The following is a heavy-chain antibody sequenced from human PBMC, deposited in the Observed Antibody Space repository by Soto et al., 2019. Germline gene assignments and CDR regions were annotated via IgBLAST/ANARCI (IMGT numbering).Heavy chain of an antibody. CDR1: GYTFTSYG. D-gene: IGHD3-22*01. CDR2: ISAYIGNA. J-gene: IGHJ3*02. Sequence: ASVKVSCKASGYTFTSYGISWVRQAPGQGLEWMGWISAYIGNANYAQKFQGRVTITADESTSTAYMELSSLRSEDTAVYYCARDGLYDSSGYYAFDIWGQGTMVTVSS. CDR3: ARDGLYDSSGYYAFDI. V-gene: IGHV1-18*01.